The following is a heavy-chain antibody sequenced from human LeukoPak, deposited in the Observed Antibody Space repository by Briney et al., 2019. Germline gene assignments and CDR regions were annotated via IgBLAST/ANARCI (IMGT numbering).Heavy chain of an antibody. V-gene: IGHV3-48*03. CDR2: ISSSGSTI. CDR1: GFTFSSYE. CDR3: ARVGYSGSSGDYFDY. Sequence: GGSLRLSCAASGFTFSSYEMNWVRQAPGKVREWVSYISSSGSTIYYADSVKGRFTISRDNAKNSLYLQMNSLRAEDTAVYYCARVGYSGSSGDYFDYWGQGTLVTVSS. J-gene: IGHJ4*02. D-gene: IGHD1-26*01.